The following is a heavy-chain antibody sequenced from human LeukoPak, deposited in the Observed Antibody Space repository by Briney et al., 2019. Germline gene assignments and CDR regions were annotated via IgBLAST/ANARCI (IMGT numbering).Heavy chain of an antibody. CDR2: IEQDGSKK. D-gene: IGHD5-24*01. CDR3: TRVGYIDEGIDY. V-gene: IGHV3-7*04. J-gene: IGHJ4*02. CDR1: GFPSSSYW. Sequence: GGSLRLSCVASGFPSSSYWMTWVRQAPGKGLEWLANIEQDGSKKSYVDSVKGRFTISRDNAKNSLYLQMNSLRAEDTAIYYCTRVGYIDEGIDYWGQGTLVTVSS.